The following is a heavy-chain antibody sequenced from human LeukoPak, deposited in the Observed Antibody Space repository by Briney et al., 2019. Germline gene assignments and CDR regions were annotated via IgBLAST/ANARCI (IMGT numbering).Heavy chain of an antibody. Sequence: GESLKISCKGSGYSFTSYWIGWVRQMPGKGLEWMGIIYPGDSDTRYSPSFQGQVTISADKSISTAYLQWSSLKASDTAMYYCARATSGYSSSWYGMDVWGQGTTVTVSS. J-gene: IGHJ6*02. V-gene: IGHV5-51*01. CDR3: ARATSGYSSSWYGMDV. CDR2: IYPGDSDT. CDR1: GYSFTSYW. D-gene: IGHD6-13*01.